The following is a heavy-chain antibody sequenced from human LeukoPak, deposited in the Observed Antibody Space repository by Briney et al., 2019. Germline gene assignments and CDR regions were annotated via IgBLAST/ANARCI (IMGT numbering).Heavy chain of an antibody. Sequence: SQALSLTCALPGDCLSSTSAVWNWTRQSPSRGLEWLGTTYYRFKWYNDYAVCVKSRITINPDTSKNQFPLQLNSVTPEDKAVYYCAREVSRWRSYYFDYGGQGTLVTVS. D-gene: IGHD6-19*01. CDR3: AREVSRWRSYYFDY. CDR2: TYYRFKWYN. V-gene: IGHV6-1*01. CDR1: GDCLSSTSAV. J-gene: IGHJ4*02.